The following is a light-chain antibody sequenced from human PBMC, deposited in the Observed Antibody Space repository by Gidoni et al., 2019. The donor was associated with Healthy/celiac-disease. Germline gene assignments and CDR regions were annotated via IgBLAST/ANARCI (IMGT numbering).Light chain of an antibody. CDR1: QSVSSSY. CDR3: QQYGSSPPGIT. CDR2: GAS. J-gene: IGKJ3*01. Sequence: EIVLTQSPCTLSMSPGERATLTSRASQSVSSSYLAWYQQKPGQAPRLLIYGASSRAPGIPDRFSGSGSGTDFTLTISRLGPEDFAVYYCQQYGSSPPGITFGPGTKVDIK. V-gene: IGKV3-20*01.